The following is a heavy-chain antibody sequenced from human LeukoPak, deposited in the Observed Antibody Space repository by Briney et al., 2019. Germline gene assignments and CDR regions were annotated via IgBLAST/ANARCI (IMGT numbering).Heavy chain of an antibody. D-gene: IGHD3-10*01. Sequence: ASVNVSCKTSGYTFTGYYIHWVRQAPGQGLEWMGRIIPNSGATNYEQKFQGRVTMTRDTSISTAYMELSRLRSDDTAVYYCARGEYHYGSGSPTTHWGQGTLVTVSS. CDR2: IIPNSGAT. V-gene: IGHV1-2*06. J-gene: IGHJ4*02. CDR3: ARGEYHYGSGSPTTH. CDR1: GYTFTGYY.